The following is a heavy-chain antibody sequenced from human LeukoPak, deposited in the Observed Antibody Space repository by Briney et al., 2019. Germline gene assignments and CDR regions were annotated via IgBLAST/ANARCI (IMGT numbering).Heavy chain of an antibody. CDR2: ISSSSSTI. CDR1: GFTFSSYS. Sequence: GGPLRLSCAASGFTFSSYSMNWVCQAPGKGLEWVSYISSSSSTIYYADSVKGRFTISRDNAKNSLYLQMNSLRAEDTAVYYCARDLGVVSHYYFDYWGQGTLVTVSS. J-gene: IGHJ4*02. V-gene: IGHV3-48*01. CDR3: ARDLGVVSHYYFDY. D-gene: IGHD2/OR15-2a*01.